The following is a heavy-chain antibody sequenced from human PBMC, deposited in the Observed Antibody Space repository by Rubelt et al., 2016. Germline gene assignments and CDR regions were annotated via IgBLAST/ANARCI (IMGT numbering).Heavy chain of an antibody. D-gene: IGHD5-24*01. CDR1: GDSVTTTSSY. CDR3: ARHGRPSDI. CDR2: IYYSGST. V-gene: IGHV4-61*01. Sequence: QVQLQESGPGLVKPSETLSLTCTVSGDSVTTTSSYWNWIRQPPGKGLEWIGYIYYSGSTNYNPSLKSRVTISVDTSKNQFSLNLNSVTAADTAMYYCARHGRPSDIWGQGTMVTVSS. J-gene: IGHJ3*02.